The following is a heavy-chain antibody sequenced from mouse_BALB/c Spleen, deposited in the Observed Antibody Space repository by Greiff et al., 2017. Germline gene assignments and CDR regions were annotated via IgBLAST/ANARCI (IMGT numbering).Heavy chain of an antibody. Sequence: EVHLVESGGGLVKPGGSLKLSCAASGFTFSSYTMSWVRQTPEKRLEWVATISSGGSYTYYPDSVKGRFTISRDNAKNTLYLQMSSLKSEDTAMYYCTRDQDYGSSYGYFDYWGQGTTLTVSS. CDR1: GFTFSSYT. CDR2: ISSGGSYT. D-gene: IGHD1-1*01. J-gene: IGHJ2*01. CDR3: TRDQDYGSSYGYFDY. V-gene: IGHV5-6-4*01.